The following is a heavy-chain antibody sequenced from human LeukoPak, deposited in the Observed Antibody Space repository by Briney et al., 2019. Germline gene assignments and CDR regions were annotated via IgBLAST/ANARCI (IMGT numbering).Heavy chain of an antibody. CDR1: GFTFRSYW. J-gene: IGHJ4*02. D-gene: IGHD3-16*01. Sequence: GGSLRLSCVASGFTFRSYWMTWVRQAPGKGLEWVANIKQDGTKKYYVDSVKGRFTISRDNTKNSLYLQMNSLRAEDTAVYYCARVWGTTASDHWGQGTLVMVSS. CDR3: ARVWGTTASDH. CDR2: IKQDGTKK. V-gene: IGHV3-7*01.